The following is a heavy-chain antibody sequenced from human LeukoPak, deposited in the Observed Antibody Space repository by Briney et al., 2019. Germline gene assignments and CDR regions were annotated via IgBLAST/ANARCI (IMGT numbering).Heavy chain of an antibody. CDR3: ARATSYCGGDCYVD. J-gene: IGHJ4*02. CDR1: GISLSTSGMR. D-gene: IGHD2-21*02. V-gene: IGHV2-70*04. CDR2: IDWDDDK. Sequence: SGPALVKPTQTLTLTCTFSGISLSTSGMRVSWIRQPPGKALEWLARIDWDDDKFYSTSLKTRLTISKDTSKNQVVLTMTNMDPVDTATYYCARATSYCGGDCYVDWGQGTLVTVSS.